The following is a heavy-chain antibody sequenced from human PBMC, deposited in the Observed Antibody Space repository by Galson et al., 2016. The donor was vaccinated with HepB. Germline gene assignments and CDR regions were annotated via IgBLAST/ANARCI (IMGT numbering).Heavy chain of an antibody. D-gene: IGHD6-6*01. V-gene: IGHV3-9*01. J-gene: IGHJ4*02. CDR2: ITWNSGRI. CDR3: ATGSSSGFWHFFDY. Sequence: SCAASGFSFESYTMHWVRQPPGKGLQWVSGITWNSGRIFYADSVKGRFTISRDKAKNSLFLQMDSLGPEDTAFYYCATGSSSGFWHFFDYWGQGTLVTASS. CDR1: GFSFESYT.